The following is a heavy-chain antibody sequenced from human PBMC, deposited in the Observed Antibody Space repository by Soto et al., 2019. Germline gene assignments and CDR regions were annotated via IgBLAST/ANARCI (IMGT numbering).Heavy chain of an antibody. V-gene: IGHV3-15*01. CDR1: VSTVSNPW. CDR3: TTFRGLRVSGWSS. J-gene: IGHJ5*02. D-gene: IGHD3-16*01. Sequence: PRGSLSPASSASVSTVSNPWTRWYRQAEGKGLGWVGRIKSKTDGGTTDYAAPVKGRVTISRDDSKNTLYLQMSSLKTEDTAVYYCTTFRGLRVSGWSSWGQGTLVTVSS. CDR2: IKSKTDGGTT.